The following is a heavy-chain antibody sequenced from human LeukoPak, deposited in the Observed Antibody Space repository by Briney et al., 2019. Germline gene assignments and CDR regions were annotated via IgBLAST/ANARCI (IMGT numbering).Heavy chain of an antibody. J-gene: IGHJ6*02. CDR2: IYNSGST. CDR1: GGSISSYY. V-gene: IGHV4-59*08. Sequence: PSETLSLTCTVSGGSISSYYWSWIRQPPGKGLEWIGYIYNSGSTNYNPSLQSRVTISVDTSKNQFSLKLSSVTAADTAVYYCARQLSYGMDVWGQGTTVTISS. CDR3: ARQLSYGMDV.